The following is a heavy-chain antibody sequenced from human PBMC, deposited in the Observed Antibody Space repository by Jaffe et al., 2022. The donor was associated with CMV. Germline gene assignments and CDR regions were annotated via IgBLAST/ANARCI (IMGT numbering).Heavy chain of an antibody. D-gene: IGHD3-22*01. Sequence: EVQLLESGGGLVQPGGSLRLSCSASGFTFASYAMSWVRQAPGKGLEWVSAISGSGGSTYYEDSVKGRFTFSRDNSKNTLSLQMNSLRAEDTAVYYCAKDRLRDNSGYYPYDFDYWGQGTLVTVSS. J-gene: IGHJ4*02. CDR2: ISGSGGST. V-gene: IGHV3-23*01. CDR3: AKDRLRDNSGYYPYDFDY. CDR1: GFTFASYA.